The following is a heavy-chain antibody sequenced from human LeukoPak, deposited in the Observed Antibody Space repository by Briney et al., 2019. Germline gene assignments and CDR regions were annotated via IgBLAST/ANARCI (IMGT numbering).Heavy chain of an antibody. CDR1: RFTFSSYA. Sequence: GGSLRLSCAASRFTFSSYAMHWVRQAPGRGLEWVAGISYDGSNKYYADSVKGRFTIYRDNSKNTLYLQMNSLRAEDTAVYYCARAIKAVAGTFHRDYYFDYWGQGTLVTVSS. CDR2: ISYDGSNK. D-gene: IGHD6-19*01. CDR3: ARAIKAVAGTFHRDYYFDY. J-gene: IGHJ4*02. V-gene: IGHV3-30*04.